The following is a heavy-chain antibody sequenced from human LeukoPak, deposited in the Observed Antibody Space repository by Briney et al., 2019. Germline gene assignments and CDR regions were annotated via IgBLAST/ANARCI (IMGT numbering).Heavy chain of an antibody. CDR3: ARAKYDFWSGYSFDY. CDR1: GFTFSSYS. J-gene: IGHJ4*02. Sequence: GGSLRLSCAASGFTFSSYSMNWVRQAPGKGLEWVSSISSSSSYIYYADSVKGRFTISRDNAKNSLYLQMNSLRAEDTAVYYCARAKYDFWSGYSFDYWGQGTLVTVSS. V-gene: IGHV3-21*01. CDR2: ISSSSSYI. D-gene: IGHD3-3*01.